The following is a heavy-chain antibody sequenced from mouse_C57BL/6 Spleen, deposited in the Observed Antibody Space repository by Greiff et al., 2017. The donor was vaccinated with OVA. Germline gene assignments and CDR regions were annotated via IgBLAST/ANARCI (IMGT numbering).Heavy chain of an antibody. CDR1: GYTFTSYG. J-gene: IGHJ4*01. CDR3: ARQRNGSYAMDY. CDR2: IYPRSGNT. V-gene: IGHV1-81*01. Sequence: QVQLKESGAELARPGASVKLSCKASGYTFTSYGISWVKQRTGQGLEWIGEIYPRSGNTYYNEKFKGKATLTADKSSSTAYMELRSLTSEDAAVDYCARQRNGSYAMDYWGQGTSVTVSS.